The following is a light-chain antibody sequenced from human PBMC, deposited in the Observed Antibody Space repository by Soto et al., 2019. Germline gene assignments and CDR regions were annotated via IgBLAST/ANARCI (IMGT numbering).Light chain of an antibody. Sequence: QSALTQPASVSGSPGQSITISCSGISPDFGVSWYQHFPGKAPKLLIFEVSNRPSGVSTRFSGSKSGNMAFLTISGLQSEDEGIYHCSSYSSTTTLFGGGTKVTVL. CDR2: EVS. CDR1: SPDFG. J-gene: IGLJ2*01. CDR3: SSYSSTTTL. V-gene: IGLV2-14*01.